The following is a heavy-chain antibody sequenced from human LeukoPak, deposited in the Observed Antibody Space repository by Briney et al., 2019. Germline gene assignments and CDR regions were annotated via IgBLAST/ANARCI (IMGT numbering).Heavy chain of an antibody. D-gene: IGHD5-12*01. V-gene: IGHV3-53*01. J-gene: IGHJ4*02. CDR3: ARVSPLRRGYSGYDSIS. CDR2: IYSGGST. Sequence: GGSLRLSCAASGFTVSSNYMSWVRQAPGKGLEWVSVIYSGGSTYYADSVKGRFTISRDNSKNTLYLQMNSLRAEDTAVYYCARVSPLRRGYSGYDSISWGQGTLITVSS. CDR1: GFTVSSNY.